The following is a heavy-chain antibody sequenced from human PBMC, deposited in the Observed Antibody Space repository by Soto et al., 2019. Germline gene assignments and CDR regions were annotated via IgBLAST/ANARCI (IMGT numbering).Heavy chain of an antibody. CDR1: GFSLSSSGVG. D-gene: IGHD6-19*01. CDR3: SHRPYGSKPTAFFDP. CDR2: ISWEDDK. Sequence: QITLKESGPTLVKPTETLTLICTFSGFSLSSSGVGVGWIRQPPGKALEWLAVISWEDDKRYSPSLKNRLTSTKYTSKNQVVLTMTNMDPVDTAIYYCSHRPYGSKPTAFFDPLGQGILVTFSS. J-gene: IGHJ5*02. V-gene: IGHV2-5*02.